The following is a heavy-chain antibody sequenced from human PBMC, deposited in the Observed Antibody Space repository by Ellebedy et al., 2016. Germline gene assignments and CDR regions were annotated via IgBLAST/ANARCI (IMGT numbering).Heavy chain of an antibody. D-gene: IGHD6-13*01. CDR3: ARDLGYSSSWGLDY. J-gene: IGHJ4*02. Sequence: ASVKVSXXASGYTFTSYGISWVRQAPGQGLEWMGWISAYNGNTNYAQKLQGRVTMTTDTSTSTAYMELRSLRSDDTAVYYCARDLGYSSSWGLDYWGQGTLVTVSS. CDR1: GYTFTSYG. CDR2: ISAYNGNT. V-gene: IGHV1-18*01.